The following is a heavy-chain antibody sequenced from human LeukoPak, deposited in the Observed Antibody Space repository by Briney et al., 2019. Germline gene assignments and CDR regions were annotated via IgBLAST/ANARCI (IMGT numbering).Heavy chain of an antibody. J-gene: IGHJ1*01. V-gene: IGHV3-23*01. D-gene: IGHD3-22*01. Sequence: GGSLRLSCAASGFTFTGYAMSWLRQAPGKGLEFVSAISGDAANTFYADSVKGRFTVSRDNSQNILYLQLSNLRAEDTAVYYCAKRDYYDSSGFSPLFQHWGPGTLVTVSS. CDR2: ISGDAANT. CDR3: AKRDYYDSSGFSPLFQH. CDR1: GFTFTGYA.